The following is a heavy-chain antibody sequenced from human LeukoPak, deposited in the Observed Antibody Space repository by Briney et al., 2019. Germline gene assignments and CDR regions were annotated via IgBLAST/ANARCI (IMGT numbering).Heavy chain of an antibody. J-gene: IGHJ3*02. CDR1: GGTFSSYA. V-gene: IGHV1-69*01. CDR2: IILIFGTA. CDR3: ARRYDILTGYSPDAFDI. D-gene: IGHD3-9*01. Sequence: GSSVKVSCKASGGTFSSYAVSWVRQAPGQGLEWMGGIILIFGTANYAQKFQGRVTIPADESPSTAYMELSSLRSEDTAVYYCARRYDILTGYSPDAFDIWGQGTMVTVSS.